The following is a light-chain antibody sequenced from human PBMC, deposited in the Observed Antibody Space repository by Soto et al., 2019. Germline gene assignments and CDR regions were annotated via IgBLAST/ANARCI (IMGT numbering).Light chain of an antibody. J-gene: IGKJ1*01. V-gene: IGKV2-30*01. CDR3: MQGTHWPRT. CDR1: QSLLYTNGNTY. CDR2: KVS. Sequence: DVVMTQSPLSLPVTLGQPASISCRSNQSLLYTNGNTYLNWFHQRPGQSPMRLVYKVSNRDSGVPHRFSGSGSGTDFTLKISRVEDEDVEVYFCMQGTHWPRTFCQGTKVEIK.